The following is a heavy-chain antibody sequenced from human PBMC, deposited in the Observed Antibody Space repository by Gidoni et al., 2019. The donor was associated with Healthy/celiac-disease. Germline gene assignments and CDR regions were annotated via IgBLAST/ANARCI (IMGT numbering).Heavy chain of an antibody. V-gene: IGHV3-23*01. J-gene: IGHJ2*01. CDR2: ISGSGGST. CDR1: GFTLSRYA. Sequence: EVQLLESGGGLVQPGGSLRLSCAASGFTLSRYAMSWVRQAPGKGLEWVSAISGSGGSTYYADSVKGRFTISRDNSKNTLYLQMNSLRAEDTAVYYCAKLGTVTKDKVDWYFDLWGRGTLVTVSS. D-gene: IGHD4-17*01. CDR3: AKLGTVTKDKVDWYFDL.